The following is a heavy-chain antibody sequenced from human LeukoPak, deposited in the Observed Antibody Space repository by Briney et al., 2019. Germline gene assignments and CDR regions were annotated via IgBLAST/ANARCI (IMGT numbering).Heavy chain of an antibody. CDR3: ARDIREVGESHYFDY. D-gene: IGHD1-26*01. V-gene: IGHV4-59*01. Sequence: SETLSLTCSVSGFSITTYYWSWIRQSPGNGLEWIGQIHSSGSTTYNPSLKSRVTISVDTSKNQFSLHLSSVTAADTAVCYCARDIREVGESHYFDYWGQGTLVTVTS. CDR1: GFSITTYY. J-gene: IGHJ4*02. CDR2: IHSSGST.